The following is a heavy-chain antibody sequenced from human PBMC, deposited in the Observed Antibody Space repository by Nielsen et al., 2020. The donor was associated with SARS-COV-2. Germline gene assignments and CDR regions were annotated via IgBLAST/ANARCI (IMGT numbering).Heavy chain of an antibody. CDR3: ARGGYDFWSGPGPTYGMDV. J-gene: IGHJ6*02. V-gene: IGHV3-33*01. D-gene: IGHD3-3*01. CDR1: GFTFSSYG. CDR2: IWYDGSNK. Sequence: GGSLRLSCAASGFTFSSYGMHWVRQAPGKGLEWVAVIWYDGSNKYYADSVKGRFTISRDNSKNTLYLQMNSLRAEDTAVYYCARGGYDFWSGPGPTYGMDVWGQGTTVTVSS.